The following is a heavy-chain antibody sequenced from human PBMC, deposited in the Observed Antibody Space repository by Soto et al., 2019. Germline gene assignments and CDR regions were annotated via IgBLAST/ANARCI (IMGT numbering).Heavy chain of an antibody. D-gene: IGHD6-13*01. CDR1: GYTFTSYG. V-gene: IGHV1-18*01. CDR3: ASACRSSSWFDP. J-gene: IGHJ5*02. CDR2: ISAYNGNT. Sequence: QVQLVQSGAEVKKPGASVKVSCKASGYTFTSYGISWVRQAPGQGLEWMGWISAYNGNTNYAQKLQGRVTMTTDTSTSAAYMELRRLISDDTAEYYCASACRSSSWFDPWGQGTLVTVFS.